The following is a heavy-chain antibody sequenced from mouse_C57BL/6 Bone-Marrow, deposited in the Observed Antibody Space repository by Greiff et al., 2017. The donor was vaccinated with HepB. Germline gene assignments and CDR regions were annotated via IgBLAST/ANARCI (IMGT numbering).Heavy chain of an antibody. J-gene: IGHJ4*01. D-gene: IGHD2-3*01. V-gene: IGHV14-4*01. CDR1: GFNIKDDY. CDR2: IDPENGDT. Sequence: EVKLMESGAELVRPGASVKLSCTASGFNIKDDYMHWVNQRPEQGLEWIGWIDPENGDTEYASKFQGKATITADTSSNTAYLQLSSLTSEDTAVYYCTTSGYYMDYWGQGTSVTVSS. CDR3: TTSGYYMDY.